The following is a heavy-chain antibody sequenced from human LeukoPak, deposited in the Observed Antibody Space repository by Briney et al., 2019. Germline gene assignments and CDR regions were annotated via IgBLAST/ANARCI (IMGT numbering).Heavy chain of an antibody. Sequence: GGSLRLSCAASGSTFSSYAMSWVRQAPGKGLEWVSVISGGGDSTYYADSVKGRFTISRDDSKNTLYLQMSSLRAEDTAVYYCAKNLYAYYYYGMDVWGQGTTVTVSS. CDR2: ISGGGDST. CDR3: AKNLYAYYYYGMDV. J-gene: IGHJ6*02. D-gene: IGHD5/OR15-5a*01. V-gene: IGHV3-23*01. CDR1: GSTFSSYA.